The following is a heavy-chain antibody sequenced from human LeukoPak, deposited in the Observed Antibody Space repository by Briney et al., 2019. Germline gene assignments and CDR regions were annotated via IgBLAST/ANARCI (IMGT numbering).Heavy chain of an antibody. CDR1: GFTFSSYA. J-gene: IGHJ4*02. Sequence: GGSRRLSCAASGFTFSSYAISWVRQAPGKGLEWVSAISGSGGSTYYADSVKGRFTISRDNSKNTLYLQMNSLRAEDTAVYYCAKAPWDGSGSYYVDYWGQGTLVTVSS. CDR2: ISGSGGST. CDR3: AKAPWDGSGSYYVDY. D-gene: IGHD3-10*01. V-gene: IGHV3-23*01.